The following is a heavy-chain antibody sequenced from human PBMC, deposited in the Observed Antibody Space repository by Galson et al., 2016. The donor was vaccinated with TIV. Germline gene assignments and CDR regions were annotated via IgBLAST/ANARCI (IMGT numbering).Heavy chain of an antibody. J-gene: IGHJ4*02. CDR1: GYTFTSYD. CDR2: MNPNSGDI. CDR3: ARSGDYGDY. V-gene: IGHV1-8*02. D-gene: IGHD4-17*01. Sequence: SVKVSCKASGYTFTSYDINWVRQATGQGLEWMGWMNPNSGDIGYAQKFRGRVTMTRNTSVRTAYMELSSLRSEDTAVYYCARSGDYGDYWGQGTLVTVSS.